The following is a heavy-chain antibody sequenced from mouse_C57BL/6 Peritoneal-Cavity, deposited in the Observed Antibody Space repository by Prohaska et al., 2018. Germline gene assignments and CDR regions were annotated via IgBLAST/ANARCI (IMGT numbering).Heavy chain of an antibody. Sequence: EVQLQQSGAELVRPGASVKLSCTASGFNIKDDYMHWVKQRPEQGLEWIGWIDPENSDTEYASKCQGKATITADTSSNTAYLQLSSLTSEDTAVYYCTIYGYDDGYYAMDYWGQGTSVTVSS. CDR2: IDPENSDT. V-gene: IGHV14-4*01. D-gene: IGHD2-2*01. J-gene: IGHJ4*01. CDR1: GFNIKDDY. CDR3: TIYGYDDGYYAMDY.